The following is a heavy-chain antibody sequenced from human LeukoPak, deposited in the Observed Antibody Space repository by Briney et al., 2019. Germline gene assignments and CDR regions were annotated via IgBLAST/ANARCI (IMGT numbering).Heavy chain of an antibody. Sequence: ASVKVSCKASGYTFTGYYMHWVRQAPGQGLEWMGWMNPNSGNTGYAQKFQGRVTMTRNTSISTAYMELSSLRSEDTAVYYCARGSKTRWARVYYYYMNVWGKGTTVTVSS. CDR2: MNPNSGNT. CDR1: GYTFTGYY. J-gene: IGHJ6*03. V-gene: IGHV1-8*02. CDR3: ARGSKTRWARVYYYYMNV. D-gene: IGHD1-26*01.